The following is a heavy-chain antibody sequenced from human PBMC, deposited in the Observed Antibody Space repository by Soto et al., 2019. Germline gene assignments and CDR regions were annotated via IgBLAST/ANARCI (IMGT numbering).Heavy chain of an antibody. D-gene: IGHD4-17*01. CDR2: ISDGGSSK. CDR3: AKGPDYGDYSVVRAFDY. CDR1: GFTFRTYA. V-gene: IGHV3-23*01. J-gene: IGHJ4*02. Sequence: GGSLRLSCAASGFTFRTYAMSWVRQAPGKGLEWVSAISDGGSSKYYADSVKGRFTISRDNSKNTLYLQMSSLRAEDAAVYYCAKGPDYGDYSVVRAFDYWGQGTLVTVSS.